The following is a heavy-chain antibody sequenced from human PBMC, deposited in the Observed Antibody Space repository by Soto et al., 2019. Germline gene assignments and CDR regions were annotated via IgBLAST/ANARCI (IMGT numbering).Heavy chain of an antibody. J-gene: IGHJ5*02. CDR2: TYYRSKWYN. D-gene: IGHD2-15*01. CDR1: GDSVSSNSAA. Sequence: LSQTLSLTCAISGDSVSSNSAAWNWIRQSPSRGLEWLGRTYYRSKWYNDYAVSVKSRITINPDTSKNQFSLQLNSVTPEDTAVYYCARGVHLVVVAATGWFDPWGQGTLVTVSS. V-gene: IGHV6-1*01. CDR3: ARGVHLVVVAATGWFDP.